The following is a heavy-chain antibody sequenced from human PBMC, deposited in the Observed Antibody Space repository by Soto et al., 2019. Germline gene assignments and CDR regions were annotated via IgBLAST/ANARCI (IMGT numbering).Heavy chain of an antibody. D-gene: IGHD2-15*01. CDR2: IYSGGST. CDR1: GFTVSSNY. CDR3: ASHPRRGYCSGGSCL. J-gene: IGHJ4*02. V-gene: IGHV3-53*01. Sequence: GGSLRLSCAASGFTVSSNYMSWVRQAPGKGLEWVSVIYSGGSTYYADSVKGRFTVSRDNSKNTLYLQMNSLRAEDTAVYYCASHPRRGYCSGGSCLWGQGTLVTVYS.